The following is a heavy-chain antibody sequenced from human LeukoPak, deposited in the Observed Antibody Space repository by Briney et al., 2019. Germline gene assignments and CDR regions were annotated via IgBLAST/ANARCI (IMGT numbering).Heavy chain of an antibody. CDR1: GGSISSYY. CDR3: ARAPFSWPFDY. D-gene: IGHD2-15*01. V-gene: IGHV4-59*01. Sequence: SESLSLTCTVSGGSISSYYWSWIRQPPGKGLEWIGYIYYSGSTNYNPSLKRQVTISVDTSKNQFALKLSSVTAADTAVYYCARAPFSWPFDYWGQGTLVTVSS. J-gene: IGHJ4*02. CDR2: IYYSGST.